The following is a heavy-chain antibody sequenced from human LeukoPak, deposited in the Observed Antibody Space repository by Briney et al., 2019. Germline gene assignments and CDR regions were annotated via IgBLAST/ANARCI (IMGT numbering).Heavy chain of an antibody. D-gene: IGHD4-23*01. CDR1: GFIFAKYA. CDR2: ISASGADT. Sequence: PGGSLRLSCTTSGFIFAKYAMAWVRRSPGKGLEWVSTISASGADTYYADSVRGRFTISRDNSRNALYLQLSRLRVDDTAFYYCPKPLLTPGNWGPGTLVTVSS. V-gene: IGHV3-23*01. J-gene: IGHJ4*02. CDR3: PKPLLTPGN.